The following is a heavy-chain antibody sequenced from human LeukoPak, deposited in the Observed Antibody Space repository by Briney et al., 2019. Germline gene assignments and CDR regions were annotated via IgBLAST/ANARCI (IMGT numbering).Heavy chain of an antibody. CDR2: ISGSGGST. CDR1: GFTFSSYA. Sequence: GGSLRLSCVASGFTFSSYAMSWVRQAPGKGLEWVSAISGSGGSTYYADSVKGRFTISRDNSKNTLYLQMNSLRAEDTAVYYCAKTKYYYDSSGYYYDYWGQGTLVTVSS. J-gene: IGHJ4*02. CDR3: AKTKYYYDSSGYYYDY. V-gene: IGHV3-23*01. D-gene: IGHD3-22*01.